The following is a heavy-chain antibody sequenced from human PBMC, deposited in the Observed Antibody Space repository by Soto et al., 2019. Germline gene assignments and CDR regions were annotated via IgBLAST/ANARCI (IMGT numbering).Heavy chain of an antibody. CDR1: GYRFINYW. J-gene: IGHJ4*02. Sequence: EVQLVQSGAEVKKPGESLRLSCQGSGYRFINYWISWVRQMPGKGLDWVGSIDPSDSYTVYSPSFQGHVTISIDTAINTAFLEWRSLQASDTAMYYCVRHGNGTPFYFDFWGRGTLVPVSS. CDR3: VRHGNGTPFYFDF. D-gene: IGHD1-1*01. V-gene: IGHV5-10-1*03. CDR2: IDPSDSYT.